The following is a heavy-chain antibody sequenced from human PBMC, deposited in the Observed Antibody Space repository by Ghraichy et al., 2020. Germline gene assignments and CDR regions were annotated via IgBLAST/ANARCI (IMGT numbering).Heavy chain of an antibody. D-gene: IGHD6-19*01. J-gene: IGHJ6*02. Sequence: GGSLRLSCAASGFTFDDYAMHWVRQAPGKGLEWVSLISGDGGSTYYADSVKGRFTISRDNSKNSLYLQMNSLRTEDTALYYCAKDVSAPRYPIGLYSSGRHYYYYYGMDVWGQGTTVTVSS. V-gene: IGHV3-43*02. CDR1: GFTFDDYA. CDR2: ISGDGGST. CDR3: AKDVSAPRYPIGLYSSGRHYYYYYGMDV.